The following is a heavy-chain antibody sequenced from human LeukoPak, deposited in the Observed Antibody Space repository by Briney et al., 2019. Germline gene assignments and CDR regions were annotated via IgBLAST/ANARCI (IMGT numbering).Heavy chain of an antibody. D-gene: IGHD4-23*01. CDR2: INLDGSQK. Sequence: GGSLRLSCAASGFTFSNYWMTWVRQTPGKGLQWVANINLDGSQKYYVDSVKGRFTISRDSAKNSLYLQMNSLRAEDTAVYYCARDGSYYGGNEGWGQGTLVTVSS. J-gene: IGHJ4*02. CDR3: ARDGSYYGGNEG. V-gene: IGHV3-7*01. CDR1: GFTFSNYW.